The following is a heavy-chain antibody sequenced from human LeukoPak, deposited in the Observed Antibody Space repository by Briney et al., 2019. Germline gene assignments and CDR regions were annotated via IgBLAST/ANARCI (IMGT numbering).Heavy chain of an antibody. V-gene: IGHV4-34*01. CDR2: INHSGST. Sequence: TSETLSLTCAVYGGSFSGYYWSWIRQPPGKGLEWIGEINHSGSTNYNPSLKSRVTIDTSKNQFSLKLSSVTAADTAVYYCARGRTNYMDVWGKGTTVTVSS. J-gene: IGHJ6*03. CDR1: GGSFSGYY. D-gene: IGHD1-1*01. CDR3: ARGRTNYMDV.